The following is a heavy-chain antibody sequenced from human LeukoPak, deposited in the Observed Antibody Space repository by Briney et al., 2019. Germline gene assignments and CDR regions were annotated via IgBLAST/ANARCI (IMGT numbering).Heavy chain of an antibody. Sequence: GGSLRLSCAASGFTFRSYAMSWVRQAPGKGLEWVSSIIANGGSTYYADSVKGRFTISRDNSKNTLYLQMNSLRTDDTAVYYCAKRGSGRQTLYYMDVWGKGTTVIVSS. CDR1: GFTFRSYA. CDR3: AKRGSGRQTLYYMDV. D-gene: IGHD1-1*01. CDR2: IIANGGST. J-gene: IGHJ6*03. V-gene: IGHV3-23*01.